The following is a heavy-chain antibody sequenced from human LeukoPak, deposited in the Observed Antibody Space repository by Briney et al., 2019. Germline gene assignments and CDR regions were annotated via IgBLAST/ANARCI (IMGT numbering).Heavy chain of an antibody. CDR3: ARDQVYAFWSGRFDYYYYYMDV. D-gene: IGHD3-3*01. V-gene: IGHV3-7*01. Sequence: AGGSLRLSCAASGFTFSSYAMSWVRQAPGKGLEWVANIKQDGSEKYYVDSVKGRFTISRDNAKNSLYLQMNSLRAEDTAVYYCARDQVYAFWSGRFDYYYYYMDVWGKGTTVTVSS. CDR2: IKQDGSEK. J-gene: IGHJ6*03. CDR1: GFTFSSYA.